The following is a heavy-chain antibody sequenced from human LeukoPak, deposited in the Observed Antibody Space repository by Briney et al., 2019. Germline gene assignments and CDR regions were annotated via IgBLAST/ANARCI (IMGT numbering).Heavy chain of an antibody. V-gene: IGHV4-30-4*01. D-gene: IGHD3-22*01. Sequence: SETLSLTCTVSGGSISSGDYYWSWIRQPPGKGLEWIGYIYYSGSTYYNPSLKSRVTISVDTSKNQFSLKLSSVTAADTAVYYCAREKSRGGPYDSSGYSNAFDIWGQGTMVTASS. CDR3: AREKSRGGPYDSSGYSNAFDI. J-gene: IGHJ3*02. CDR2: IYYSGST. CDR1: GGSISSGDYY.